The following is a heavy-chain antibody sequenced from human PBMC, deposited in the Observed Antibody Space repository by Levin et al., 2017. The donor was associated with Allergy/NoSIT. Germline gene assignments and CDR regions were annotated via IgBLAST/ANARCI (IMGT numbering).Heavy chain of an antibody. Sequence: ESLKISCTVSGGSFITSSYFWAWIRQPPGKGLVWLGSIYYSGTTYYNPSLKSRLTISIDTSTNQFSLKLRSVTAADTAVYYCARVAGYSYGYYFDYWGQGTLVTVSS. V-gene: IGHV4-39*01. J-gene: IGHJ4*02. CDR2: IYYSGTT. CDR3: ARVAGYSYGYYFDY. D-gene: IGHD5-18*01. CDR1: GGSFITSSYF.